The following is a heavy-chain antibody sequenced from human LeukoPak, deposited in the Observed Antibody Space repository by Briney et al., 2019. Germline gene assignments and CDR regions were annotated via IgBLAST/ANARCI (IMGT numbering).Heavy chain of an antibody. CDR3: ASGGALWFGELPFDY. D-gene: IGHD3-10*01. J-gene: IGHJ4*02. CDR1: GGSISSSNW. V-gene: IGHV4-61*01. CDR2: IYYSGST. Sequence: SGTLSLTCAVSGGSISSSNWWSWIRQPPGKGLEWIGYIYYSGSTNYNPSLKSRVTISVDTSKNQFSLKLSSVTAADTAVYYCASGGALWFGELPFDYWGQGTLVTVSS.